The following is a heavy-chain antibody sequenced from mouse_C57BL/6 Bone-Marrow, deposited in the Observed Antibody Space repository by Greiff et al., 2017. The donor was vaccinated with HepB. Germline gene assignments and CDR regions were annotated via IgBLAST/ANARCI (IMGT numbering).Heavy chain of an antibody. V-gene: IGHV3-6*01. CDR3: ARGYGTSWYFDV. D-gene: IGHD1-1*01. CDR1: GYSITSGYY. J-gene: IGHJ1*03. CDR2: ISYDGSN. Sequence: EVQLVESGPGLVKPSQSLSLTCSVTGYSITSGYYWNWIRQFPGNKLEWMGYISYDGSNNYNPSLKNRISITRDTSKNQFFLKLNSVTTEDTATYYCARGYGTSWYFDVWGTGTTVTVSS.